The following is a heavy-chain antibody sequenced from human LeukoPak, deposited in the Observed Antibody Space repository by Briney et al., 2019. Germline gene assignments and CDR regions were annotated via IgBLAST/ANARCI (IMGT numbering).Heavy chain of an antibody. Sequence: SETLSLTCTVSGYSISSGYYWGWIRQPPGKGLEWIGSIYHSGSTYYNPSLKSRVTISVDTSKNQFSLKTSSVTAADTAVYYCARQRISSSWHPYYYYYMDVWGKGTTVTISS. D-gene: IGHD6-13*01. J-gene: IGHJ6*03. CDR3: ARQRISSSWHPYYYYYMDV. CDR2: IYHSGST. V-gene: IGHV4-38-2*02. CDR1: GYSISSGYY.